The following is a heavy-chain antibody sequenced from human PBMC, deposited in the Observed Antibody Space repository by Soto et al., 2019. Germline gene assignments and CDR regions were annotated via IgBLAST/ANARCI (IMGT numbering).Heavy chain of an antibody. CDR3: ARGLWLGESPVS. CDR1: GGSISSGGYY. V-gene: IGHV4-31*03. Sequence: TLSLTCTVSGGSISSGGYYWSWIRQHPGKGLEWIGYIYHSGTTYYNPSLKSRVTISVDTSKNQFSLKLTSVTAADTAVYYCARGLWLGESPVSWGQGTLVTVSS. D-gene: IGHD3-10*01. J-gene: IGHJ5*02. CDR2: IYHSGTT.